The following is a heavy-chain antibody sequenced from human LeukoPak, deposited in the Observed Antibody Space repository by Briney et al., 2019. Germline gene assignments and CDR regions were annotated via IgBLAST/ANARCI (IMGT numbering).Heavy chain of an antibody. CDR1: GFTFSSYW. J-gene: IGHJ5*02. D-gene: IGHD2-2*01. Sequence: GGSLRLSCAASGFTFSSYWMSWVRQAPGKGLEWVANIKQDGSEKYYVDSVKGRFTISRDNAKNSLYLQMNSLRAEDTAVYYCARDDCSSISCYHNWFDPWGQGTLVTDSS. V-gene: IGHV3-7*01. CDR2: IKQDGSEK. CDR3: ARDDCSSISCYHNWFDP.